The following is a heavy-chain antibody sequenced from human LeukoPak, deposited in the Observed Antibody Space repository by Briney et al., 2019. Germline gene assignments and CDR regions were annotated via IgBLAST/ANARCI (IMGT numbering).Heavy chain of an antibody. Sequence: GASVKVSCKASGYSFTGYYMHWVRQAPGQGLEWMGWINPYSGGTNYAQKFQGRVTMTRDTSISTAYMELSRLRSDDTAVYYCVRDRTKYCSSTSCPIDYWGQGTLVTVSS. CDR2: INPYSGGT. V-gene: IGHV1-2*02. CDR3: VRDRTKYCSSTSCPIDY. CDR1: GYSFTGYY. J-gene: IGHJ4*02. D-gene: IGHD2-2*01.